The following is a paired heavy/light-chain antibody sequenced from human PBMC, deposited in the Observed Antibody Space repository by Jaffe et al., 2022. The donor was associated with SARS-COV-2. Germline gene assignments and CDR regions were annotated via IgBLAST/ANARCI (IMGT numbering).Heavy chain of an antibody. V-gene: IGHV5-10-1*03. CDR3: SRPLFYGSGADY. D-gene: IGHD3-10*01. CDR1: GYTFTNYW. J-gene: IGHJ4*02. Sequence: EVHLVQSGAEVKKPGESLRISCQGSGYTFTNYWIRWVRQMPGKGLEWMGRINPSDSSTDYSPSFRGRVSISVDKSINTAYLQWTSLEASDTGVYFCSRPLFYGSGADYWGRGTLVSVSS. CDR2: INPSDSST.
Light chain of an antibody. CDR3: QQYNNWYS. J-gene: IGKJ2*03. V-gene: IGKV3D-15*01. Sequence: EIPMTQSPATLSVSPGERVTLSCRASQSVGINLAWYQQRPGQAPSLLIYGASTRATGLSGRFSGSGYGTEFTLTISSLQSEDSAVYYCQQYNNWYSFGQGTKLQIK. CDR1: QSVGIN. CDR2: GAS.